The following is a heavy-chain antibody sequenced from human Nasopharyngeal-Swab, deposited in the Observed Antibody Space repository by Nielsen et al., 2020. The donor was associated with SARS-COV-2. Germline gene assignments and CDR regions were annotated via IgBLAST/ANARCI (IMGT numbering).Heavy chain of an antibody. V-gene: IGHV1-2*02. CDR1: GYTFTGYY. CDR3: ARGPAHGAYPSRASFDL. CDR2: INPNGGGT. D-gene: IGHD3-16*01. Sequence: ASVKVSCKASGYTFTGYYIHWVRQAPGQGLEWMGWINPNGGGTNYAQEFQGRVTMTRDTSISTTYMDLRWLRSDDTAVYYCARGPAHGAYPSRASFDLWGRGTLVSVFS. J-gene: IGHJ2*01.